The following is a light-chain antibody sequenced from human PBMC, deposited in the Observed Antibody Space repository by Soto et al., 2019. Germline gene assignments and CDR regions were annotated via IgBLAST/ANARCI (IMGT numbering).Light chain of an antibody. CDR3: QSADSSGTYVV. V-gene: IGLV3-25*02. Sequence: SYELTQPPSVSVSPGQTARNTCSGDALPKQSAYWYQQTPGQAPVLVIYKDSARPSGIPERFSGSSSGTTVTLTISGVQAEDEADYYCQSADSSGTYVVFGGGTKVTVL. CDR1: ALPKQS. CDR2: KDS. J-gene: IGLJ2*01.